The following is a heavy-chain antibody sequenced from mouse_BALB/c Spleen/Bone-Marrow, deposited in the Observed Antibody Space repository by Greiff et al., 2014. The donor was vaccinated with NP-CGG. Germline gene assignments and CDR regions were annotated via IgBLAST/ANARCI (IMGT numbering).Heavy chain of an antibody. D-gene: IGHD2-3*01. CDR2: IDPSDSYT. CDR3: ARWLLRYYAMDD. CDR1: GYTFTSYW. V-gene: IGHV1-69*02. J-gene: IGHJ4*01. Sequence: LEESGAELVKPGASVKLSCKASGYTFTSYWMHWVKQRPGQGLEWIGEIDPSDSYTNYNQKFKGKATLTVDESSSTAYMQLSSLTSEDSAVYFCARWLLRYYAMDDWGQGTSVTVSS.